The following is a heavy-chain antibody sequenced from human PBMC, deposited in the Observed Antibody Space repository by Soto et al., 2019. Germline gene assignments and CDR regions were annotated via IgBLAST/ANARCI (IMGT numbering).Heavy chain of an antibody. CDR2: ISGKNGNT. CDR1: GYSFSDFG. Sequence: QVHLVQSGGELKKPGASVKVSCKASGYSFSDFGITWVRQAPGQGLEWMGWISGKNGNTNYAQKGQGRVTLTADTSTSTADMEMRAQTSADTGIYYCARSDYYDATGAFENWGQGTPVTVSS. D-gene: IGHD4-17*01. J-gene: IGHJ4*02. CDR3: ARSDYYDATGAFEN. V-gene: IGHV1-18*04.